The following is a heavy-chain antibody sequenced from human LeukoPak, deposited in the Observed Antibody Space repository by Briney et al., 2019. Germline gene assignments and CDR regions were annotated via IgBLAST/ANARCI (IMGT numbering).Heavy chain of an antibody. D-gene: IGHD3-22*01. CDR2: ILSDGSKE. J-gene: IGHJ4*02. CDR3: AKSLGHRYDSSGYHYHEGFDY. V-gene: IGHV3-33*06. Sequence: GGSLRLSCAASGFTFSSYGMHWVRQAPGKGLEWVAVILSDGSKEFYTDFVKGRFTISRDNSKNTLYLQMNSLRAEDTALYYCAKSLGHRYDSSGYHYHEGFDYWGQGTLVTVSS. CDR1: GFTFSSYG.